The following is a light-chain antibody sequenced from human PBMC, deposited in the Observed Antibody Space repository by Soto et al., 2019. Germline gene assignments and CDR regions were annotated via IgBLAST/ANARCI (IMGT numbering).Light chain of an antibody. Sequence: EIVLTQSPGTLSLSPGERATLSCRASQSISTNYLAWYQHKPGQAPRLLIYGTFSRATGVPDRFRGSGTGTDFTIRITRLEPEDFAVYYCQQYADTPYNFGQGTKLEIK. J-gene: IGKJ2*01. CDR2: GTF. CDR1: QSISTNY. V-gene: IGKV3-20*01. CDR3: QQYADTPYN.